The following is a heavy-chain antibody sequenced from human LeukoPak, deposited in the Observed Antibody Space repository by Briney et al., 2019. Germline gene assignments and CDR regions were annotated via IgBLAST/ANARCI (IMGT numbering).Heavy chain of an antibody. CDR3: ARGRQWYFDL. J-gene: IGHJ2*01. V-gene: IGHV4-38-2*01. D-gene: IGHD1-1*01. CDR1: GYSISSGYY. Sequence: SETLSLTCAVSGYSISSGYYWGWIRQPPGQGLEWIGSIYHSGSTYYNPSLKSRVTISVDTSKNQFALELSSVTGANAAVYYCARGRQWYFDLWGRGTLVTVSS. CDR2: IYHSGST.